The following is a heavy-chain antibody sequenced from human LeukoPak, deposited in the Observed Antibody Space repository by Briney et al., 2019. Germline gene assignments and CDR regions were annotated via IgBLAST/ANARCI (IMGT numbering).Heavy chain of an antibody. CDR3: ARGYYDSSGYFQHGR. D-gene: IGHD3-22*01. J-gene: IGHJ4*02. CDR1: GFTFSSYA. CDR2: ISSSGSTI. Sequence: PGGSLRLSCAASGFTFSSYAMSWVRQAPGKGLEWVSYISSSGSTIYYADSVKGRFTISRDNAKNSLYLQMNSLRAEDTAVYYCARGYYDSSGYFQHGRWGQGTLVTVSS. V-gene: IGHV3-48*04.